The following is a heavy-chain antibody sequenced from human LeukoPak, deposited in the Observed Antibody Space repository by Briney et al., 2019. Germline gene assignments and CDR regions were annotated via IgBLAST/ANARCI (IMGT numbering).Heavy chain of an antibody. CDR1: GYTFINYG. Sequence: ASVKVSCKASGYTFINYGFSWVRQAPGQGLEWVGWISAYNGNTNFAQKFQGRVTMTTDTSASTAYMELRSLRSDDTAVYYCARDSSDILTGYYNYPFDYWGQGTLVTVSS. J-gene: IGHJ4*02. V-gene: IGHV1-18*01. D-gene: IGHD3-9*01. CDR2: ISAYNGNT. CDR3: ARDSSDILTGYYNYPFDY.